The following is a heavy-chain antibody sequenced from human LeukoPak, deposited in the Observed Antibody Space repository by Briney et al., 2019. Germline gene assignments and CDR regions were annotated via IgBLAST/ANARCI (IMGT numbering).Heavy chain of an antibody. J-gene: IGHJ5*02. V-gene: IGHV3-9*01. CDR2: ISWNSGSI. D-gene: IGHD6-13*01. CDR1: GFTFDDYA. CDR3: AKDVASDSSSWYNWFDP. Sequence: GGSLRLSCAASGFTFDDYAMHWVRQAPGKGLEWVSGISWNSGSIGYADSVKGRFTISRDNAKNSLYLQMNSLRAEDTALYYCAKDVASDSSSWYNWFDPWGQGTLVTVSS.